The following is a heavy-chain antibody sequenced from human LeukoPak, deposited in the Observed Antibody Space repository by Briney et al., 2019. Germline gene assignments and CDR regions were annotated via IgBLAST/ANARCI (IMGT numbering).Heavy chain of an antibody. V-gene: IGHV3-23*01. J-gene: IGHJ4*02. CDR2: ISGSGGST. D-gene: IGHD3-22*01. Sequence: PGGSLRLSCAASGITFSSCAMSWVRQAPGKGLEWVSAISGSGGSTYYADSVKGRFTISRDNSKNTLYLQMNSLRAEDTAVYYCANRNYYDSRGYYLYYFDYWGQGTLVTVSS. CDR3: ANRNYYDSRGYYLYYFDY. CDR1: GITFSSCA.